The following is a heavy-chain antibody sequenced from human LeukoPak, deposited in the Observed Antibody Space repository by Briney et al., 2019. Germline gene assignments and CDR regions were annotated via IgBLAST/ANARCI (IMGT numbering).Heavy chain of an antibody. Sequence: GGSLRLSCAASGFTFSSYWMSWVRQAPGKGLEWVANIKQDGSEKYYVDSVKGRFTISRDSAKNSLYLQMNSLRAEDTAVYYCARATDFWSGFTPRFLDYWGQGTLVTVSS. J-gene: IGHJ4*02. CDR1: GFTFSSYW. CDR2: IKQDGSEK. V-gene: IGHV3-7*01. D-gene: IGHD3-3*01. CDR3: ARATDFWSGFTPRFLDY.